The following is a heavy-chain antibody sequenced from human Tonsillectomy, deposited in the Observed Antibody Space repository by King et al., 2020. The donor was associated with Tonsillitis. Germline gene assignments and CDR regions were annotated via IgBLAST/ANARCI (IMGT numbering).Heavy chain of an antibody. V-gene: IGHV4-34*01. CDR1: GGSFTGYY. Sequence: VQLQQWGAGLLKPSEPLSLTCAVYGGSFTGYYWSWIRQPPGKGLEWIGEITHSGSTNYNPSLKSRVTMSVDTSKNQFSLKLSSVNAADTAVYYCVPSARGDGGEVAFDIWGQGTLVTVSS. J-gene: IGHJ3*02. CDR2: ITHSGST. D-gene: IGHD4-23*01. CDR3: VPSARGDGGEVAFDI.